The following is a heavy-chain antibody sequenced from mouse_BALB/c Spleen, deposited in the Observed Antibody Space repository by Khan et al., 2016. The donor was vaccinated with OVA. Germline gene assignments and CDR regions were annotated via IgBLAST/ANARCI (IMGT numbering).Heavy chain of an antibody. D-gene: IGHD4-1*01. CDR2: INPYNAGT. CDR3: AREASSWDCSFPY. J-gene: IGHJ3*01. CDR1: GYTFTNYV. Sequence: VQLQQPGPELVEPGASVKMSCKASGYTFTNYVMHWVKQKPGQGLEWSAYINPYNAGTRYNEKFKGKATLTSALSSNTAYMELSSLAAEDSSVYYCAREASSWDCSFPYWGQGTLVTVSA. V-gene: IGHV1S136*01.